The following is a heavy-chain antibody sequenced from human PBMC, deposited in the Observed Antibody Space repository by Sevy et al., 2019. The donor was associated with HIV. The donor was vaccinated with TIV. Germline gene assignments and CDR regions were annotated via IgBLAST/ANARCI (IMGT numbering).Heavy chain of an antibody. CDR3: ARDDEPDYYYSDMDV. CDR2: ISYDGSNK. Sequence: GGSLRLSCTASGFTFSSYAMHWVRQAPGKGLEWVAVISYDGSNKYYADSVKGRFTISRDNSKNTLYLQMDGLRAEDTALYYCARDDEPDYYYSDMDVWGQGTTVTVSS. J-gene: IGHJ6*02. V-gene: IGHV3-30-3*01. CDR1: GFTFSSYA.